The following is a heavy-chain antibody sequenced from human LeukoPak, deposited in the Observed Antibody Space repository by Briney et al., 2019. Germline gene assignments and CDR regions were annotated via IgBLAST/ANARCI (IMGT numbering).Heavy chain of an antibody. V-gene: IGHV4-34*01. CDR2: INHSGSA. D-gene: IGHD4-17*01. J-gene: IGHJ4*02. Sequence: KPSETLSLTCAVYGGSFSGYYWSWIRQPPGKGLEWIGEINHSGSANYNPSLKSRVTISVDTSKNQFSLKLSSVTAADTAVYYCARPYGAAGLDWGQGTLVTVSS. CDR1: GGSFSGYY. CDR3: ARPYGAAGLD.